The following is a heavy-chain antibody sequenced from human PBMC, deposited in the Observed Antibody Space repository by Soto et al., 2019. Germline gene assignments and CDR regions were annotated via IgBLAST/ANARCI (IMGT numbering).Heavy chain of an antibody. CDR3: AKDQIPFNWNEKDAFDI. J-gene: IGHJ3*02. V-gene: IGHV3-23*01. Sequence: GGSLRLSCAASGFTFSSYAMSWVRQAPGKGLEWVSAISGSGGSTYYADSVKGRFTISRDNSKNTLYLQMNSLRAEDTAVYYCAKDQIPFNWNEKDAFDIWGQGTMVTVSS. CDR1: GFTFSSYA. D-gene: IGHD1-20*01. CDR2: ISGSGGST.